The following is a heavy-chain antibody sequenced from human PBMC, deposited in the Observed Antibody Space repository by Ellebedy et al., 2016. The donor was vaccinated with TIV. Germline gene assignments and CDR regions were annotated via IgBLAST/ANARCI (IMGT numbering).Heavy chain of an antibody. D-gene: IGHD5-24*01. CDR3: ARSRRDDYNSHLDS. CDR2: IIPIFGTS. J-gene: IGHJ4*02. Sequence: SVKVSCKASGDTFSSYAIIWVRQAPGQGLEWMGGIIPIFGTSNYLQKFQGRVTITADESTSTAYMELSSLRSEDTAVYYCARSRRDDYNSHLDSWGQGTLLTVSS. CDR1: GDTFSSYA. V-gene: IGHV1-69*13.